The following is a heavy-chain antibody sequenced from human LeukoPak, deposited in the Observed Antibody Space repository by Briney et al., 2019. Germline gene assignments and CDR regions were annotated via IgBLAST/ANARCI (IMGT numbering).Heavy chain of an antibody. CDR3: ARHGSGPYYFDY. J-gene: IGHJ4*02. D-gene: IGHD5-12*01. CDR2: IYYSGST. V-gene: IGHV4-59*08. Sequence: PSETLSLTCTVSGGSISSYYWSWIRQPPGKGLEWIGYIYYSGSTNYNPSLKSRVTISVDTSKNQFSLKLSSVTAADTAVHYCARHGSGPYYFDYWGQGTLVTVSS. CDR1: GGSISSYY.